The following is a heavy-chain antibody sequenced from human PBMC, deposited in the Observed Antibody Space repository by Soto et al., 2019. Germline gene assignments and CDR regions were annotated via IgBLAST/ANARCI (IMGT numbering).Heavy chain of an antibody. D-gene: IGHD2-15*01. CDR2: IIPILGIA. CDR1: GGTFSSYT. J-gene: IGHJ6*02. Sequence: AVKVSCKASGGTFSSYTITWVRQAPGQGLEWMGRIIPILGIANYAQKFQGRVTITADKSTSTAYMELSSLRSEDTAVYYCARVVSGGNTKYYYYYYGMDVWG. V-gene: IGHV1-69*02. CDR3: ARVVSGGNTKYYYYYYGMDV.